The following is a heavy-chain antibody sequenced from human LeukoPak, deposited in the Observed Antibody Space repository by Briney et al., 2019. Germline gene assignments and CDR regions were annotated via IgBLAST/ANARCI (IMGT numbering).Heavy chain of an antibody. CDR2: INEDGSES. V-gene: IGHV3-7*01. Sequence: GGSLRLSCAATGFTFGSSWMTWVRQAPGKGLEWVANINEDGSESYYVDSVKGRFTISRDNAKNSLYLQLDSLRAEDTAVYYCARDVGYGFDIWGQGTMVTVSS. CDR1: GFTFGSSW. J-gene: IGHJ3*02. D-gene: IGHD1-26*01. CDR3: ARDVGYGFDI.